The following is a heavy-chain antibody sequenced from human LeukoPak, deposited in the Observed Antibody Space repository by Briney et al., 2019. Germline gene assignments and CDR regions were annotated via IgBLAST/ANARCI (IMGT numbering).Heavy chain of an antibody. V-gene: IGHV3-30*18. CDR1: GFTFISNC. J-gene: IGHJ4*02. Sequence: PGRSLRLSWAAAGFTFISNCMHWVRQAPSNWLEWVAVILYDGSNNYYADSVKGRFTNSRDNCKNTLYLQMNSLRAEDTAVYYCAKVKALGLRYFDWPSGDDYWGQGTLVTVSS. D-gene: IGHD3-9*01. CDR2: ILYDGSNN. CDR3: AKVKALGLRYFDWPSGDDY.